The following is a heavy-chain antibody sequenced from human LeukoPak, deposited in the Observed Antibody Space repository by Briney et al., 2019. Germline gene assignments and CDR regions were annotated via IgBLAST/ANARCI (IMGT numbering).Heavy chain of an antibody. J-gene: IGHJ6*02. CDR1: GYTFTSYG. CDR3: ARDLVLAAAGTAYYYYYGMDV. CDR2: ISAYNGNT. D-gene: IGHD6-13*01. Sequence: ASVKVSCQASGYTFTSYGISWVRQAPGQGLEWMGWISAYNGNTNYARKLQGRVTMTTDTSTSTAYMELRSLRSDDTAVYYCARDLVLAAAGTAYYYYYGMDVWGQGTTVTVSS. V-gene: IGHV1-18*01.